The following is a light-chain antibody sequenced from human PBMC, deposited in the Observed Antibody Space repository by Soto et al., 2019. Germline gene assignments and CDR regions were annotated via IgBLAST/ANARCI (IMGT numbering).Light chain of an antibody. Sequence: DIQMTQSPSTLSASVGDRVTIPCRASQSISSWLAWYQQKPGKAPKLLIYDASSLERGVPSRFSGSGSGTEFTLTISSLQPDDFATYYCQQYSSYSHTFGQGTKLEI. CDR3: QQYSSYSHT. CDR1: QSISSW. CDR2: DAS. J-gene: IGKJ2*01. V-gene: IGKV1-5*01.